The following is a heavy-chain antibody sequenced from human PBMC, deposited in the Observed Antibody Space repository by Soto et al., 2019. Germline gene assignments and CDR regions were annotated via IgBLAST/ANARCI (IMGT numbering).Heavy chain of an antibody. CDR1: GGSISRSDW. J-gene: IGHJ4*02. CDR2: ISHSGST. Sequence: QVQLQESGPGLVKPSGTLSLTCGVSGGSISRSDWWSWVRQPPGKGLEWLGEISHSGSTDYTPSLRGRVTISLDKSKNQFSLKLTSVTAADTAVYYCARGYVPSGSPARYFDFWGQGTLVTVSS. D-gene: IGHD1-26*01. V-gene: IGHV4-4*02. CDR3: ARGYVPSGSPARYFDF.